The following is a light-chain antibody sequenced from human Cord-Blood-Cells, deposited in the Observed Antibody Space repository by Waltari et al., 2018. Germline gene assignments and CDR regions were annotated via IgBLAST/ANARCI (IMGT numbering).Light chain of an antibody. CDR2: GNS. CDR3: QSYDSSLSGSV. Sequence: QSVLTQPPSVSGAPGQRVTISCTGSSSNIGAGYDVHWYQQLPGPAPKLLIYGNSNRPSGVPDRFSCSKSGTSASLAITGLQAEDEADYYCQSYDSSLSGSVFGGGTKLTVL. J-gene: IGLJ3*02. V-gene: IGLV1-40*01. CDR1: SSNIGAGYD.